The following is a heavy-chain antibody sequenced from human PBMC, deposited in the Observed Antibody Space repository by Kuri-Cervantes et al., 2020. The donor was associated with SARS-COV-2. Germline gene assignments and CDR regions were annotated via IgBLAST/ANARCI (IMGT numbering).Heavy chain of an antibody. CDR1: GYSISSGYY. CDR2: IYHSGTT. CDR3: ARHRDSSSWYGRGAFDY. Sequence: SETLSLTCNVSGYSISSGYYWGWIRQPPGKGLEWIGSIYHSGTTYYTPSLESRVTISVDTSKNQFSLKLSSVTAADTAVYYCARHRDSSSWYGRGAFDYWGQGTLVTVSS. D-gene: IGHD6-13*01. J-gene: IGHJ4*02. V-gene: IGHV4-38-2*02.